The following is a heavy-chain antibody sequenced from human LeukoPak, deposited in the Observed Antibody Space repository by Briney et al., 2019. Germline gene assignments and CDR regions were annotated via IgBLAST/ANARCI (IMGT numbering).Heavy chain of an antibody. CDR2: IYSAGAT. D-gene: IGHD1-26*01. CDR1: GFIVSSNY. CDR3: ARIEWERLGRAFDI. Sequence: GGSLRLSCAASGFIVSSNYMTWVRQAPGKGLEWVSSIYSAGATHYAESVKGRFTISRDNSKNTLYLQMNSLRAEDMAVYYCARIEWERLGRAFDIWGQGTMVTVSS. J-gene: IGHJ3*02. V-gene: IGHV3-53*01.